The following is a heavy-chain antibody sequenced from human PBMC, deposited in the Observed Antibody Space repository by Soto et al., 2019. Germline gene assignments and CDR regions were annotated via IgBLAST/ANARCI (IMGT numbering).Heavy chain of an antibody. CDR2: IYYSGST. J-gene: IGHJ6*02. Sequence: SETLSLTCTVSGGSISSYYWSWIRQPPGKGLEWIGYIYYSGSTNYNPSLKSRVTISVDTSKNQLSLKLSSVTAADTAVYYCASSSGNYDFWSGYTNYYDMDVWGQGTTVTVSS. CDR1: GGSISSYY. CDR3: ASSSGNYDFWSGYTNYYDMDV. D-gene: IGHD3-3*01. V-gene: IGHV4-59*01.